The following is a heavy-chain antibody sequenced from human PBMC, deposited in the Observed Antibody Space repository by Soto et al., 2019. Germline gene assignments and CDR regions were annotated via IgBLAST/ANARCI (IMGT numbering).Heavy chain of an antibody. Sequence: GESLKISCKGSGYSFTSYWIGRVRQMPGKGLEWMGIIYPGDSDTRYSPSFQGQVTISADKSISTAYLQWSSLKASDAAMYYCARHLVECSGGSYYPGEGWFDPWGQGTLVTVSS. CDR2: IYPGDSDT. D-gene: IGHD2-15*01. V-gene: IGHV5-51*01. J-gene: IGHJ5*02. CDR1: GYSFTSYW. CDR3: ARHLVECSGGSYYPGEGWFDP.